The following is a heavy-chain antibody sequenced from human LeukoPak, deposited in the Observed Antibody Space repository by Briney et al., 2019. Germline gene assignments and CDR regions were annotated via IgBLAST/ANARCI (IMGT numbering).Heavy chain of an antibody. V-gene: IGHV4-59*01. Sequence: PSETLSLTCTVFGGSISSYYWSWIRQPPGKGLDWIGYIYYSGSTNYNPSLKSRVTISVDTSKNQFSLKLSSVTAADTAVYYCARTHQYYYDSSGAASAFDIWGQGTMVTVSS. CDR1: GGSISSYY. J-gene: IGHJ3*02. CDR3: ARTHQYYYDSSGAASAFDI. D-gene: IGHD3-22*01. CDR2: IYYSGST.